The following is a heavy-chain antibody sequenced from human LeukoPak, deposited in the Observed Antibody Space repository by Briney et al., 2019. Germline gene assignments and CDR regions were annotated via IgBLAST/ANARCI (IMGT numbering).Heavy chain of an antibody. CDR2: IYYSGST. J-gene: IGHJ4*02. CDR3: ARGSSSWSLFDY. D-gene: IGHD6-13*01. CDR1: GGSFSGYY. Sequence: KPSETLSLTCAVYGGSFSGYYWSWIRQHPGKGLEWIGYIYYSGSTYYNPSLKSRVTISVDTSKNQFSLKLSSVTAADTAVYYCARGSSSWSLFDYWGQGTLVTVSS. V-gene: IGHV4-31*11.